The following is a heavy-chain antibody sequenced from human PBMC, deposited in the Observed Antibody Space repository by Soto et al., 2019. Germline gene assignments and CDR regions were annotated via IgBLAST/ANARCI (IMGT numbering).Heavy chain of an antibody. CDR2: IYYSGST. D-gene: IGHD2-15*01. V-gene: IGHV4-59*01. CDR3: AREVEDRLFDY. Sequence: PSETLSLTCTVSGGSISSYYWSWIRQPPGKGLEWIGYIYYSGSTNYNPSLKSRVTISVDTSKNQFPLKLSSVTAADTAVYYCAREVEDRLFDYWGQGTLVTVSS. CDR1: GGSISSYY. J-gene: IGHJ4*02.